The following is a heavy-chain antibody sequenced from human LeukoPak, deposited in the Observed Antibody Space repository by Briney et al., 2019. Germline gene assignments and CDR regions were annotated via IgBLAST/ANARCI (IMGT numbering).Heavy chain of an antibody. V-gene: IGHV3-33*06. CDR3: AKDAQRGFDYSNSLEY. D-gene: IGHD4-11*01. CDR1: GFTFSYFG. J-gene: IGHJ4*02. Sequence: GGSLRLSCTVSGFTFSYFGMRWVRQAPGKGLEWVSGIWSDGTEKDYGDAVKGRFTISRDNSRNTLYLQMNNLGDDDTAVYYCAKDAQRGFDYSNSLEYWGQGTLVIVSS. CDR2: IWSDGTEK.